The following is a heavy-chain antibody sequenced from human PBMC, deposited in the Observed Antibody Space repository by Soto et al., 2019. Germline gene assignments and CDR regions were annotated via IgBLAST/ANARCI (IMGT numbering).Heavy chain of an antibody. CDR2: ISYDGTNK. CDR3: ARSSDSSGWYGVDY. D-gene: IGHD6-19*01. J-gene: IGHJ4*02. Sequence: QVQLVESGGGVVQPGRSLRLSCAASGFTFSSYAMHWVRHAPGKGLEWVAVISYDGTNKYYADSVKGRFTISRDNSKNTLYLQMNSLRAEDTAVYYCARSSDSSGWYGVDYWGQGTLVTVSS. V-gene: IGHV3-30-3*01. CDR1: GFTFSSYA.